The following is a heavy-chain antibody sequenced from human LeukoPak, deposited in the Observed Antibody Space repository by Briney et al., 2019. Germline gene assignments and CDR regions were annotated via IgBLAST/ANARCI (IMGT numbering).Heavy chain of an antibody. Sequence: GASVKVSCKASGYTFTSYGISWVRQAPGQGREWMGWISAYNGNTNYAQKLQGRVTMTTDTSTSTAYMELRSLRSDDTAVYHCARTPYCSGGSCYSSAFDIWGQGTMVIVSS. CDR3: ARTPYCSGGSCYSSAFDI. J-gene: IGHJ3*02. CDR2: ISAYNGNT. CDR1: GYTFTSYG. D-gene: IGHD2-15*01. V-gene: IGHV1-18*01.